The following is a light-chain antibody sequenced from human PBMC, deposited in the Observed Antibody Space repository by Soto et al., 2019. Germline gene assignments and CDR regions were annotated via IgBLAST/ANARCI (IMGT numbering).Light chain of an antibody. J-gene: IGKJ5*01. V-gene: IGKV3-11*01. CDR2: DAS. CDR3: QQRDNGPT. CDR1: QSVDTY. Sequence: EIVLTQSPATLSLSPGETATLSCRASQSVDTYLALYQHKPGQAPSLLIYDASKRATGIPARFSGSGSGTDFTLIISSLEPEDFAVYYCQQRDNGPTFGQGTRLEIK.